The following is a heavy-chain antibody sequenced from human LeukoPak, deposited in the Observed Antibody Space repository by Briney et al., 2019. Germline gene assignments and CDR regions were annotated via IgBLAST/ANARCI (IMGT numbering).Heavy chain of an antibody. D-gene: IGHD4-17*01. CDR3: ARLPDDYGDYKYFQH. V-gene: IGHV3-48*01. Sequence: GGSLRLSCAASGFTFSSYSMNWVRQAPGKGLEWVSYIGSSSSTIYYGDSVKGRFTISRDNAKNSLYLQMNSLRVEDTAVYYCARLPDDYGDYKYFQHWGQGTLVTVSS. J-gene: IGHJ1*01. CDR1: GFTFSSYS. CDR2: IGSSSSTI.